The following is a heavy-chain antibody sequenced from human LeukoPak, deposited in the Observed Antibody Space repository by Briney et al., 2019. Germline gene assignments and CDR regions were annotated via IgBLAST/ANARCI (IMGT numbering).Heavy chain of an antibody. CDR2: INPNSGGT. Sequence: ASVKVSCKASGYTFTGYYMHWVRQAPGQGLEWMGWINPNSGGTNYAQKFQGRVTMTRDTSISTAYVELSRLRSDDTAVYYCARGGRALLWFGELLYFDYWGQGTLVTVSS. D-gene: IGHD3-10*01. V-gene: IGHV1-2*02. CDR3: ARGGRALLWFGELLYFDY. CDR1: GYTFTGYY. J-gene: IGHJ4*02.